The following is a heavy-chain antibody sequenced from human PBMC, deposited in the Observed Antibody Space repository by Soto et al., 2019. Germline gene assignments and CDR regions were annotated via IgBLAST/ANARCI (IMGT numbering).Heavy chain of an antibody. D-gene: IGHD2-2*02. CDR1: GFTFSSYG. Sequence: GGSLRLSCAASGFTFSSYGMHWVRQAPGKGLEGVAVISYDGSNKYYAESVKGRFTISRDNSKNTLYLQMNSLRAEDTAVYYCAKDLVDIVVVPAAIGYYYYGMDVWGQGTTVTVS. CDR2: ISYDGSNK. V-gene: IGHV3-30*18. CDR3: AKDLVDIVVVPAAIGYYYYGMDV. J-gene: IGHJ6*02.